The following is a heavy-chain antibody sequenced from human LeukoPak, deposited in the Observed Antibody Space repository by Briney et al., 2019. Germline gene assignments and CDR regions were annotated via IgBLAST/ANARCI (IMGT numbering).Heavy chain of an antibody. V-gene: IGHV3-33*01. CDR1: GFTFSSYG. CDR2: IWYDGSNK. D-gene: IGHD3-10*01. Sequence: VGSLRLSCAASGFTFSSYGMHWVRQAPGKGLEWVAVIWYDGSNKYYADSVKGRFTISRDNSKNTLYLQMNSLRAEDTAVYYCARGTWFGATVAFDIWGQGTMVTVSS. CDR3: ARGTWFGATVAFDI. J-gene: IGHJ3*02.